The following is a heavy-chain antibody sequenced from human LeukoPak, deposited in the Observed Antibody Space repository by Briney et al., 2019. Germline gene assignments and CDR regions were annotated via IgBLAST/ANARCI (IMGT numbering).Heavy chain of an antibody. J-gene: IGHJ6*02. V-gene: IGHV3-7*01. Sequence: GGSLRLSCAASGFSVSSAWMRWVRQSPGKGLEWVANINKDGSEEYYVDSVRGRFTISRDNGKNSLNLQMNSLRVEDTAVYYCARDLRSNTFSDYYGVDVWGQGTTVIVSS. CDR2: INKDGSEE. D-gene: IGHD2-15*01. CDR3: ARDLRSNTFSDYYGVDV. CDR1: GFSVSSAW.